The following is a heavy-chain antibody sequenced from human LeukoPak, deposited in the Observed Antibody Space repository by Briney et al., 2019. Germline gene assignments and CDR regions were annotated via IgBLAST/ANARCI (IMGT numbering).Heavy chain of an antibody. V-gene: IGHV1-18*01. J-gene: IGHJ4*02. CDR1: GYTFTTYG. CDR2: ISAYNGNT. CDR3: ARVLGIVVVVAAHGTIDY. Sequence: ASVKVSCEASGYTFTTYGIGWVRQAPGQGLERMGWISAYNGNTNYAQKLQGRVTMTTDTSTSTAYMELRSLRSDDTAVYYCARVLGIVVVVAAHGTIDYWGQGTLVTVSS. D-gene: IGHD2-15*01.